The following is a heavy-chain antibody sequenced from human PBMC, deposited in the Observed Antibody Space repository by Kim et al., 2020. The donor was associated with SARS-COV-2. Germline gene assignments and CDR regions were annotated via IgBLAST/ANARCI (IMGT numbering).Heavy chain of an antibody. CDR1: GFTFSSYS. D-gene: IGHD3-9*01. CDR2: ISSSSSYI. J-gene: IGHJ6*02. Sequence: GGSLRLSCAASGFTFSSYSMNWVRQAPGKGLEWVSSISSSSSYIYYADSVKGRFTISRDNAKNSLYLQMNSLRAEDTAVYYCARDYDILTGYYSPYYYYGMDVWGHGTTVTVSS. CDR3: ARDYDILTGYYSPYYYYGMDV. V-gene: IGHV3-21*01.